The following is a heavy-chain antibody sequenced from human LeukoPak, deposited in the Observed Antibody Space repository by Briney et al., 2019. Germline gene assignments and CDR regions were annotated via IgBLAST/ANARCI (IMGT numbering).Heavy chain of an antibody. V-gene: IGHV1-18*01. CDR1: GYTFTSYG. CDR3: ARADSIFGVVPGDY. CDR2: ISAYNGNT. Sequence: ASVKVSRKASGYTFTSYGISWVRQAPGQGLEWMGWISAYNGNTNYPQKLQGRVTMTTDTSTSTAYLELRSLRSDDTAVYYCARADSIFGVVPGDYWGQGTLVTVSS. D-gene: IGHD3-3*01. J-gene: IGHJ4*02.